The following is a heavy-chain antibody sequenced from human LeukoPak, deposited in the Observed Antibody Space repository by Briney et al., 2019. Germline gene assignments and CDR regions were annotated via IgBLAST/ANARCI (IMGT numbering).Heavy chain of an antibody. V-gene: IGHV3-7*01. Sequence: GGSLRLSCAASGFTFSTHWMIWARQAPGKGLEWVANVKQDGSEKYYVDSVKGRFTISRVNVKNSLYLQMNSLRAEDTAVYYCATGRAAHLFDYWGQGTLVTVSS. J-gene: IGHJ4*02. D-gene: IGHD6-6*01. CDR2: VKQDGSEK. CDR3: ATGRAAHLFDY. CDR1: GFTFSTHW.